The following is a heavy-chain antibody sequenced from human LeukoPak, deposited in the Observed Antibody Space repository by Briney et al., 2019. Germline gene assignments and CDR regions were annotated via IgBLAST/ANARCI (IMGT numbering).Heavy chain of an antibody. J-gene: IGHJ4*02. D-gene: IGHD1-26*01. V-gene: IGHV4-39*01. CDR1: AGSISSSSYY. CDR3: ASLPVSGSYLLDY. Sequence: PSDTLSLTCTVAAGSISSSSYYWGWISQPPRKWRGWIGSIYYSGSTYYNPSLKNRVTISVDTSKNQFSLKLSSVTAADTAVYYCASLPVSGSYLLDYWGQGTLVTVSS. CDR2: IYYSGST.